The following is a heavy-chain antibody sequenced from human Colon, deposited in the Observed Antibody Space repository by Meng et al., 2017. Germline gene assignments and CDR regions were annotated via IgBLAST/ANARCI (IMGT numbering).Heavy chain of an antibody. J-gene: IGHJ5*02. CDR1: GGSFSGYY. CDR2: INHSGST. V-gene: IGHV4-34*01. CDR3: ARGRYSGYLP. D-gene: IGHD5-12*01. Sequence: HVPLNQWGEGLLKPSETPPLTCASYGGSFSGYYWSWIRQPPGKGLEWIGEINHSGSTNYNPSLKSRVTISVDTSKNQFSLKLSSVTAADTAVYYCARGRYSGYLPWGQGTLVTVSS.